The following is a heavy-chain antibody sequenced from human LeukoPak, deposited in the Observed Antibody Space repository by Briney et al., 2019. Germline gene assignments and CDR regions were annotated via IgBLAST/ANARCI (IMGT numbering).Heavy chain of an antibody. CDR1: GFTFSSYG. CDR3: AKSLAAAGTTRFDY. CDR2: ISYGGSNK. D-gene: IGHD6-13*01. Sequence: GGSLRLSCAASGFTFSSYGMHWVRQAPGKGLEWVAVISYGGSNKYADSVKGRFTISRDNSKNTLYLQMNSLRAEDTAVYYCAKSLAAAGTTRFDYWGQGTLVTVSS. V-gene: IGHV3-30*18. J-gene: IGHJ4*02.